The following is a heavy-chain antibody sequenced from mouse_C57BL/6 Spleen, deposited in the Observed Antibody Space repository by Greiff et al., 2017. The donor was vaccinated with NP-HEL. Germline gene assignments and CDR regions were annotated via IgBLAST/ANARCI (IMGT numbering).Heavy chain of an antibody. J-gene: IGHJ1*03. D-gene: IGHD1-1*01. CDR2: IWSGGST. CDR3: ARTPYYYGSSYDWYFDV. V-gene: IGHV2-2*01. Sequence: QVHVKQSGPGLVQPSQSLSITCTVSGFSLTSYGVHWVRQSPGKGLEWLGVIWSGGSTDYNAAFISRLSISKDNSKSQVFFKMNSLQADDTAIYYCARTPYYYGSSYDWYFDVWGTGTTVTVSS. CDR1: GFSLTSYG.